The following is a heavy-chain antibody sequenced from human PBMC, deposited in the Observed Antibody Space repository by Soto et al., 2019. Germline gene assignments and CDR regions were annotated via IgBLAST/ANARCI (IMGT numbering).Heavy chain of an antibody. J-gene: IGHJ6*04. CDR2: INPNSGGT. Sequence: QVQLVQSGAEVKKPGASVKVSCKASGYTFTGYYMHWVRQAPGQGLEWMGWINPNSGGTNYSQQLQGWVTMSRDTSSSPAYMELGRLRADDTAVYSCARGAGLAAASAYYYYGMDVWGKGTTFTVSS. CDR1: GYTFTGYY. D-gene: IGHD6-13*01. V-gene: IGHV1-2*04. CDR3: ARGAGLAAASAYYYYGMDV.